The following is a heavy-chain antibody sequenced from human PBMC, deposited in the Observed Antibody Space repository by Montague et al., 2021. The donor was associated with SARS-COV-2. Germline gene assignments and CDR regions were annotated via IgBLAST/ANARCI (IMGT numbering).Heavy chain of an antibody. CDR3: ARDGRAAAGTEDYYYYGMDV. CDR1: GFTFSDYY. J-gene: IGHJ6*02. D-gene: IGHD6-13*01. V-gene: IGHV3-11*06. Sequence: SLRLSCAASGFTFSDYYMSWIRQAPGKGLEWVSYISSSSSYTNYADSVKGRFTISRDNAKNSLYLQMNSLRAGDTAVYYCARDGRAAAGTEDYYYYGMDVWGQGTTVTVSS. CDR2: ISSSSSYT.